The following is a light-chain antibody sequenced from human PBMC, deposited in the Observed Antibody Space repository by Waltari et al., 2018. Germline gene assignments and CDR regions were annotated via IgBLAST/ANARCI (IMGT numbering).Light chain of an antibody. J-gene: IGKJ1*01. V-gene: IGKV1-27*01. CDR2: AAT. Sequence: GDSVTVTCRASQDINKELSWSQQKPGKAPTLLIYAATSLQTGVPSRFSGSGSGTDFGLTITSLQPEDVATYYCQQDYTTPWTFGQGTKVEIK. CDR1: QDINKE. CDR3: QQDYTTPWT.